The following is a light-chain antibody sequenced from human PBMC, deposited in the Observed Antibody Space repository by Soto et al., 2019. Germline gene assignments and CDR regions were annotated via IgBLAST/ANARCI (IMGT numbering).Light chain of an antibody. J-gene: IGLJ1*01. CDR3: SSYTSSSTQV. CDR1: SSDVGGYNY. CDR2: DVS. Sequence: QSVLTQPASVSGSPGQSITISCTGTSSDVGGYNYVSWYQQHPGKAPKLMIYDVSNRPSGVSNRFSGSNSGNTASLTISGLQAEDEADYYCSSYTSSSTQVFGTGTKVTLL. V-gene: IGLV2-14*01.